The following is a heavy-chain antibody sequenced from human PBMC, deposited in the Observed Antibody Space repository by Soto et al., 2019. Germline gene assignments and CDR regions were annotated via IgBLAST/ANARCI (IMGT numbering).Heavy chain of an antibody. V-gene: IGHV4-4*02. D-gene: IGHD2-15*01. CDR1: GGSISSSNW. Sequence: SETLSLTCAVSGGSISSSNWWSWVRQPPGKGLEWIGEIYHSGSTNYNPSLKSRVTISVDKSKNQFSLKLSSVTAADTAVYYCARWVAGYYFGMDVWGQGTTVTVSS. J-gene: IGHJ6*02. CDR3: ARWVAGYYFGMDV. CDR2: IYHSGST.